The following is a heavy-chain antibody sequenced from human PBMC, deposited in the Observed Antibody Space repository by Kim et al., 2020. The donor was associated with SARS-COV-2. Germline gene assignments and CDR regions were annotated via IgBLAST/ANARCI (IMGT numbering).Heavy chain of an antibody. V-gene: IGHV3-73*01. Sequence: GGSLRLSCETSGFTFSGSTIHWVRQASGKRLEWVGRIKNKTSNFATAFSASVGGRFAISRDDSKNTAWLQMNNVKTEDTAVYYCTAEWDYWGQGTLVTVAS. D-gene: IGHD2-8*01. CDR2: IKNKTSNFAT. CDR3: TAEWDY. J-gene: IGHJ4*02. CDR1: GFTFSGST.